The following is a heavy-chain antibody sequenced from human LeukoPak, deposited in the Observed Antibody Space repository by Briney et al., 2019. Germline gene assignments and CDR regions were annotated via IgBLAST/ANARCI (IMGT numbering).Heavy chain of an antibody. Sequence: ASVKVSCKASGYTFTGYYMHWVRQAPGQGLEWMGWINPNSGGTNYAQKFQGRVTMTRDTSISTAYMELSSLRSEDTAVYYCARATSYDFWSGYFSPGNYYYYGMDVWGQGTTVTVSS. J-gene: IGHJ6*02. V-gene: IGHV1-2*02. D-gene: IGHD3-3*01. CDR1: GYTFTGYY. CDR3: ARATSYDFWSGYFSPGNYYYYGMDV. CDR2: INPNSGGT.